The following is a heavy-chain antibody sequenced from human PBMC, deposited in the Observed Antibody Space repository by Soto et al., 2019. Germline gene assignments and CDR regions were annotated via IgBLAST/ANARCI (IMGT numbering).Heavy chain of an antibody. J-gene: IGHJ4*02. CDR2: INPSGGST. Sequence: QVQLVQSGAEVKKPGASVKVSCKASGYTFTHYDMHWVRQAPGQGLEWMGMINPSGGSTSYAQNSQDRLSMTRDTSTRTVYMELISLRAQDTAVSYCARPPLPRFINGVYYPCDHWGQGTLVTVSS. V-gene: IGHV1-46*01. CDR1: GYTFTHYD. D-gene: IGHD2-8*01. CDR3: ARPPLPRFINGVYYPCDH.